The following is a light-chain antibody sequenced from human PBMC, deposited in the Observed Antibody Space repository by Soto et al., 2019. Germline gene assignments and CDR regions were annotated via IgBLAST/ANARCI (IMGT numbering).Light chain of an antibody. V-gene: IGKV3-11*01. Sequence: EIVLTQSPATLSLSPGERATLSCRASQSVSSYLAWYQQKTGLAHRLLIYDASNGATGIPARFSGSGSGTDFTLTISSLEPEDFAVYYCQQRSNWPPYTFGQGTKLPIK. CDR2: DAS. J-gene: IGKJ2*01. CDR1: QSVSSY. CDR3: QQRSNWPPYT.